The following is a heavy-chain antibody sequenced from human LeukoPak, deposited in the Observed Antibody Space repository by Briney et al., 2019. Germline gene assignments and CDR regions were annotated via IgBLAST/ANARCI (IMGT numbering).Heavy chain of an antibody. D-gene: IGHD3-10*01. Sequence: SETLSLSCTVSGGSISGFFWTWVRKSPRQGKEFHCYIYYSATTDYNPTLKRRVSMSVDTSKNQFFMNLTSVTAADTAIYYCARVGYGSGSWGWFDPGGEGTLVTVSS. V-gene: IGHV4-59*01. J-gene: IGHJ5*02. CDR2: IYYSATT. CDR1: GGSISGFF. CDR3: ARVGYGSGSWGWFDP.